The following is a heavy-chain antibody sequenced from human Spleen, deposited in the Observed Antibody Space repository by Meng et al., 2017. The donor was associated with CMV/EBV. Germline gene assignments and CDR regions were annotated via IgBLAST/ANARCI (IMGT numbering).Heavy chain of an antibody. J-gene: IGHJ4*02. Sequence: VQRVRSGAEVKKPGASVKVSCKASGYTFTSYGISWVRQAPGQGLEWMGWISAYNGNTNYAQKLQGRVTMTTDTSTSTAYMELRSLRSDDTAVYYCAREGQEVGATTFAFDYWGQGTLVTVSS. V-gene: IGHV1-18*01. CDR3: AREGQEVGATTFAFDY. CDR1: GYTFTSYG. D-gene: IGHD1-26*01. CDR2: ISAYNGNT.